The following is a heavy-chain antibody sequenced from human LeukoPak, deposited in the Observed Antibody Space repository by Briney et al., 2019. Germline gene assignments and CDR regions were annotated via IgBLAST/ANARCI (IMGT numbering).Heavy chain of an antibody. J-gene: IGHJ4*02. D-gene: IGHD1-26*01. CDR3: ARDYRGGWNDY. CDR1: GFTFSGYW. CDR2: INEDGSEK. Sequence: GGSLRLSYAAAGFTFSGYWMSWVRQTTEKGLECVAKINEDGSEKHYVDSVKGRFTISRDNAKNSFYLQMNSLRVEDTAVYYCARDYRGGWNDYWGQGTLVTVSS. V-gene: IGHV3-7*01.